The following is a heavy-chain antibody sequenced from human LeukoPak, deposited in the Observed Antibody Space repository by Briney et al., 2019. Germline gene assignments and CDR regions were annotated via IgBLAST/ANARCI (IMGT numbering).Heavy chain of an antibody. CDR2: INHSGST. D-gene: IGHD4-17*01. J-gene: IGHJ6*02. CDR1: GGSFSGYY. CDR3: ASHPYGDSPYYYYGMDV. Sequence: PSETLSLTCAVYGGSFSGYYWSWIRQPPGKGLEWIGEINHSGSTNYNPSLKSRVTISVDTSKNQFFLKLSSVTAADTAVYYCASHPYGDSPYYYYGMDVWGQGTTVTVSS. V-gene: IGHV4-34*01.